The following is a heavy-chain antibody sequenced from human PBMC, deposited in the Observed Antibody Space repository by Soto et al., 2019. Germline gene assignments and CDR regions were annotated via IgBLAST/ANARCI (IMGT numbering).Heavy chain of an antibody. Sequence: EVQLLESGGGLVQPGGSLRLSCAASGFTCSFCAMNWVRQAPGKGLEWVSSIRGSGGDTYYADSVRGRFTISRDNSKNTLYLQMNSLRVEDTAEYYCVQGHSDSYYYFDYWGQGTLVTVSS. CDR1: GFTCSFCA. J-gene: IGHJ4*02. D-gene: IGHD3-22*01. V-gene: IGHV3-23*01. CDR3: VQGHSDSYYYFDY. CDR2: IRGSGGDT.